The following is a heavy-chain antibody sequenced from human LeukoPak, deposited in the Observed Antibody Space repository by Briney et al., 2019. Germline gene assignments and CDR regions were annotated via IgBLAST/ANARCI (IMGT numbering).Heavy chain of an antibody. J-gene: IGHJ4*02. V-gene: IGHV3-23*01. Sequence: GGSLRLSCAASRFTFSSYSMSWVHQAPGKGLEWVSTISGGGYTTYYADSVRGRFTISRDNSKNTLFLQMNSLRPEDTAVYYCAKDPHPSYCPRECYGGWGQGTLVTVSS. CDR3: AKDPHPSYCPRECYGG. CDR1: RFTFSSYS. D-gene: IGHD4/OR15-4a*01. CDR2: ISGGGYTT.